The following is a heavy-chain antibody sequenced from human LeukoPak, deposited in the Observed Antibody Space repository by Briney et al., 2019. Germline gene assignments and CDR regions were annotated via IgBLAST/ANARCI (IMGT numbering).Heavy chain of an antibody. J-gene: IGHJ6*02. CDR1: GGSFSGYY. Sequence: PSETLSLTCAVYGGSFSGYYLSWIRQPPGKGLEWVGEISHSGSNNYNPSMKGRFTISVDTSKNQFSLKLNSVTAAVTAVYYCARAHYNCNYPGYYYGVDVWGQGPTTTVTS. CDR2: ISHSGSN. D-gene: IGHD1-7*01. V-gene: IGHV4-34*01. CDR3: ARAHYNCNYPGYYYGVDV.